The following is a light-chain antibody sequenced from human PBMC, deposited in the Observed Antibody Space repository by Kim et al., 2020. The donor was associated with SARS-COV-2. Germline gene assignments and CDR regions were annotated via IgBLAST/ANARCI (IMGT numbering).Light chain of an antibody. CDR3: CSYAGGYSWM. CDR1: SSVVGGYDY. J-gene: IGLJ3*02. CDR2: DVT. V-gene: IGLV2-11*01. Sequence: GQSVAISWTGTSSVVGGYDYVTWYKHRPGEAPKVVVHDVTRRPSGVPDRFSGSKSGNTASLTISGLQPEDEADYYCCSYAGGYSWMFGGGTKLTVL.